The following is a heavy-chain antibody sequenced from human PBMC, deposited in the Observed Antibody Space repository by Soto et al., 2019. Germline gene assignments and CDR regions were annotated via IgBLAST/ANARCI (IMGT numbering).Heavy chain of an antibody. D-gene: IGHD3-3*01. J-gene: IGHJ4*02. CDR2: IYYSGST. CDR1: GGSISSYY. CDR3: ARGSRDYDFWSGYYHLDY. V-gene: IGHV4-59*01. Sequence: QVQLQESGPGLVKPSETLSLTCTVSGGSISSYYWSWIRQPPGKGLEWIGYIYYSGSTNYNPSLKSRVTISVDTSKNQFSLKLSSVTAADTAVYYCARGSRDYDFWSGYYHLDYWGQGTLVTVSS.